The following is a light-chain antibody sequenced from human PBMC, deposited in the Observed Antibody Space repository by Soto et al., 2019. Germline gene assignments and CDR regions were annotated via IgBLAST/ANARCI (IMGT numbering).Light chain of an antibody. J-gene: IGKJ2*01. V-gene: IGKV3-11*01. CDR2: DAS. Sequence: EIVLTQSPATLSLSPGERATLSCRASQSVSSYLAWYQQKPGQAPRLLIYDASNRATGIPARFSGSGSGTDFTLAISSLEPEDFAVYYCQQRSNWYTFGYVTKLEIK. CDR3: QQRSNWYT. CDR1: QSVSSY.